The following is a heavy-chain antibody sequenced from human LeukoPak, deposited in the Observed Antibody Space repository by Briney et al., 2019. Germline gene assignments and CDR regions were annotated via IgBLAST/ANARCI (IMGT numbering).Heavy chain of an antibody. V-gene: IGHV1-8*01. J-gene: IGHJ5*02. D-gene: IGHD6-19*01. CDR1: GYTFSSYD. CDR3: ARASESSGWYRGVGWFDP. Sequence: GASVKVSCKGFGYTFSSYDINWVRQATGQGLEWMGWMNPNTGDTGYAQKFQGRVTITADKSTSTAYMELSSLRSEDTAVYYCARASESSGWYRGVGWFDPWGQGTLVTVPS. CDR2: MNPNTGDT.